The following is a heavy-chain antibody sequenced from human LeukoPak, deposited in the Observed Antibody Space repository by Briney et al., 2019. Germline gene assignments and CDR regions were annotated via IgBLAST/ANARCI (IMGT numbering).Heavy chain of an antibody. Sequence: ESLKISFKGPGYRFTTYWIGWGRQRPGKGLEWMGIIYPGDSDVRYSPSFQGQVTISADKSISTAYLQWSSLEASDTAMYYCARTYCGGDCYYSYFDYWGQGTLVTVSS. V-gene: IGHV5-51*01. CDR3: ARTYCGGDCYYSYFDY. CDR2: IYPGDSDV. J-gene: IGHJ4*02. D-gene: IGHD2-21*02. CDR1: GYRFTTYW.